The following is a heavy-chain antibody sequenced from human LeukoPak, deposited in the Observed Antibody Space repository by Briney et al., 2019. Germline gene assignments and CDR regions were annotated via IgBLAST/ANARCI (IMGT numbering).Heavy chain of an antibody. D-gene: IGHD6-13*01. V-gene: IGHV3-21*01. CDR3: ASWDSSPARPDY. Sequence: GRSLRLSCAASGFTFSSYSMNWVRQAPGKGLEWVSSISSSSGYIYYADSVKGRFTISRDNAKNSLYLQMNSLRAEDTAVYYCASWDSSPARPDYWGQGTLVTVSS. CDR2: ISSSSGYI. J-gene: IGHJ4*02. CDR1: GFTFSSYS.